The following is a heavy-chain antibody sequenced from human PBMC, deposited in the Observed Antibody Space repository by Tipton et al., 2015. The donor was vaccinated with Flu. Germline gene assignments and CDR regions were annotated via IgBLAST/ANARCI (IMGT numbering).Heavy chain of an antibody. D-gene: IGHD3-3*01. CDR2: ISSSSSTI. V-gene: IGHV3-48*01. CDR3: ARDEIFHMDV. Sequence: GSLRLSCAASGFTFSSYSMNWVRQAPGKGLEWVSYISSSSSTIYYADSVKGRFTISRDNAKNSLYLQMNSLRAEDTAVYYCARDEIFHMDVWGKGTTVTVSS. CDR1: GFTFSSYS. J-gene: IGHJ6*03.